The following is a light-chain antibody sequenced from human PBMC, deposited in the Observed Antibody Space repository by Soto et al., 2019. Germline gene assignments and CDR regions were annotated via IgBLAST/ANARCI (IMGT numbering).Light chain of an antibody. CDR1: QNINNY. CDR3: QQYENLLT. J-gene: IGKJ5*01. CDR2: DAS. V-gene: IGKV1-33*01. Sequence: DIQMTQSPSSLSASVGDRVTITCQASQNINNYLNGYQQKPGRAPKLLIYDASNLEAGVPSRFRGSESVTDFTFTISRLQPEDIATYYCQQYENLLTFGQGTGLEIK.